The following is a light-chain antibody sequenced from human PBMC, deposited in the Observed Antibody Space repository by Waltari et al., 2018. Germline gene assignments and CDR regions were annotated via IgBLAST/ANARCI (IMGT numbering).Light chain of an antibody. Sequence: AIRMTQSPSSFSASTGDRVTITCRASQGISSYLAWYQQKPGKAPKLLIYGASTLQSGVPSRFSGSGSWTDFTLTISCLQSEDFATYYCQQYYSYPQTFGQGTKVEIK. V-gene: IGKV1-8*01. J-gene: IGKJ1*01. CDR3: QQYYSYPQT. CDR1: QGISSY. CDR2: GAS.